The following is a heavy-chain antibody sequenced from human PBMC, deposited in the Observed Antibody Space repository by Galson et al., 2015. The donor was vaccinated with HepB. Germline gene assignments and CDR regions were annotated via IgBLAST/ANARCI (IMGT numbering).Heavy chain of an antibody. CDR2: IWYDGSHK. CDR1: EFNFRSYA. V-gene: IGHV3-33*01. D-gene: IGHD5-24*01. J-gene: IGHJ2*01. Sequence: SLRLSCAASEFNFRSYAMHWVRQAPGKGLEWVAVIWYDGSHKYYTDSVKGRFTISRDNSRNTLYLQMNSPRVDDTAVYYCARDPSITAVQYWYFDLWGRGTLVSVSS. CDR3: ARDPSITAVQYWYFDL.